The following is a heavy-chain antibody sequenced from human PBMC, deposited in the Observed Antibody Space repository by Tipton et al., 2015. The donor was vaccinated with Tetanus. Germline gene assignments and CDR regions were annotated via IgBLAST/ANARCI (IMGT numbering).Heavy chain of an antibody. D-gene: IGHD2-8*01. V-gene: IGHV4-61*01. CDR3: ARTQGSALIDY. J-gene: IGHJ4*02. CDR1: GGSVTSGYYY. Sequence: TLSLTCSVSGGSVTSGYYYWSWIRQPPGKRLEWIGYIYYTGRTDYNPSLKSRVTISLDTSKNQFSLKLSSVTAADTAVYYCARTQGSALIDYWGQGTLVTVSS. CDR2: IYYTGRT.